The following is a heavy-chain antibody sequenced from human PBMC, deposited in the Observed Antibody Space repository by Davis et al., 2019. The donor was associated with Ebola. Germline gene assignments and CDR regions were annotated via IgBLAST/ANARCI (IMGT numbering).Heavy chain of an antibody. V-gene: IGHV1-46*01. Sequence: AASVKVSCKASGYMFTSYYIHWVRQAPGQGLEWMGIINPSGGSTTYAQKFHGRVTMTRDKSTSTVYMELRSLRSDDTAVYYCARGLDFGDYTDYWGQGTLVTVAS. J-gene: IGHJ4*02. CDR1: GYMFTSYY. CDR3: ARGLDFGDYTDY. D-gene: IGHD4-17*01. CDR2: INPSGGST.